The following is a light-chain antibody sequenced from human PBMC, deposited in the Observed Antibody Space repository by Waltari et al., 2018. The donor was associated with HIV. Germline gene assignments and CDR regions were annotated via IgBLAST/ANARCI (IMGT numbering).Light chain of an antibody. Sequence: QSALTQPPSASGSPGQSVTISCTGTSSAVGGYNYVSWYQQHPDNAPNLTIYKVSKRPSGVPDRFSGSKSGNTASLTVSGLQAEDEADYYCSSYAGSNVIFGGGTKLPVL. V-gene: IGLV2-8*01. CDR3: SSYAGSNVI. CDR1: SSAVGGYNY. CDR2: KVS. J-gene: IGLJ2*01.